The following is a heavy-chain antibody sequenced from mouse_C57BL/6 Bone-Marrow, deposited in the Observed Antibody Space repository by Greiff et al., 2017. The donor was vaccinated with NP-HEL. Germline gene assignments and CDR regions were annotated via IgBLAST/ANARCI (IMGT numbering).Heavy chain of an antibody. D-gene: IGHD1-1*01. V-gene: IGHV2-5*01. J-gene: IGHJ1*03. Sequence: VKLMESGPGLVQPSQSLSITCTVSGFSLTSYGVHWVRQSPGKGLEWLGVIWRGGSTDYNAAFMSSLSITKDNSNSQVFFKMNSLQADDTAIYYWASRTLYYGSRGWYFDVWGTGTTVTVSS. CDR3: ASRTLYYGSRGWYFDV. CDR1: GFSLTSYG. CDR2: IWRGGST.